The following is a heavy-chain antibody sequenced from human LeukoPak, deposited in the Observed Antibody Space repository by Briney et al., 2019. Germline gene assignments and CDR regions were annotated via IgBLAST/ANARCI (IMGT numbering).Heavy chain of an antibody. CDR2: IYSGGNA. V-gene: IGHV3-53*01. Sequence: GGSLRLSCAVSGFTVSSTYMSWVRQAPGKGLEWVSVIYSGGNAFYADSVKGRFPISRDNPKNTLYLQMNSLRAEDTAVYYCARGRTYEILTGNPENYFDYWGQGALVTVSS. D-gene: IGHD3-9*01. CDR1: GFTVSSTY. CDR3: ARGRTYEILTGNPENYFDY. J-gene: IGHJ4*02.